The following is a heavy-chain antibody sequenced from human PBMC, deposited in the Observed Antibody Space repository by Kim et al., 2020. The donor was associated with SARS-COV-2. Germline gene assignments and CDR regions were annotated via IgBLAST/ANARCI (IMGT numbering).Heavy chain of an antibody. J-gene: IGHJ4*02. Sequence: ASVKVSCKVSGYTLTELSMHWVRQAPGKGLEWMGGFDPEDGETIYAQKFQGRVTMTEDTSTDTAYMELSILRSEDTAVYYCATYSGYGSPADYWGQGTLVTVSS. CDR1: GYTLTELS. CDR3: ATYSGYGSPADY. V-gene: IGHV1-24*01. CDR2: FDPEDGET. D-gene: IGHD5-12*01.